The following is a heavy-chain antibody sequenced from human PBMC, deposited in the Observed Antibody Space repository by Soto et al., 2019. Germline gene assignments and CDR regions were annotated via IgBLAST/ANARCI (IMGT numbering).Heavy chain of an antibody. D-gene: IGHD7-27*01. CDR2: ISAYNGNT. CDR1: GSTFTNFV. CDR3: GRVGTPIGY. J-gene: IGHJ4*02. V-gene: IGHV1-18*01. Sequence: QVQLVQSGAEVKKPGASVKVSCKASGSTFTNFVISWVRQAPGQGIEWMGWISAYNGNTNYAQNFQGRATMTTVTTTSTSYMELRGLRSDDTAGNYGGRVGTPIGYWGQGTLVTVSS.